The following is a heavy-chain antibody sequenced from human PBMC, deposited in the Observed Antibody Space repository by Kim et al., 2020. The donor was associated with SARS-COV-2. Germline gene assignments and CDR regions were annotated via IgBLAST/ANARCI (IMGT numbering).Heavy chain of an antibody. V-gene: IGHV4-39*01. CDR2: IYYSGST. Sequence: SETLSLTCTVSGGSISSSSYYWGWIRQPPGKGLEWIGSIYYSGSTYYNPSLKSRVTISVDTSKNQFSLKLSSVTAADTAVYYCARRMNLYSSSSVFDYWG. CDR3: ARRMNLYSSSSVFDY. J-gene: IGHJ4*01. D-gene: IGHD6-6*01. CDR1: GGSISSSSYY.